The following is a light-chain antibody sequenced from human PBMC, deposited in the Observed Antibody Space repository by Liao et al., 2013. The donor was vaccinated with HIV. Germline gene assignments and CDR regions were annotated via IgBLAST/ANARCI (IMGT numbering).Light chain of an antibody. CDR2: QDF. CDR3: QAWDSNTVV. Sequence: SYELTQAPSVSVSPGQTATIPCSGDKLGDKFACWYQQKPGQSPVVVIYQDFLRPSGIPERFSASNSGNTATLTISGTQPMDEADYYCQAWDSNTVVFGGGTKLTVL. V-gene: IGLV3-1*01. J-gene: IGLJ2*01. CDR1: KLGDKF.